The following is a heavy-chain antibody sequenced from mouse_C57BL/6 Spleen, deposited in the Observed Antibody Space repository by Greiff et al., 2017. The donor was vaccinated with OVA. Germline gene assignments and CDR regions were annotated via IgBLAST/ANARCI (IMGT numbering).Heavy chain of an antibody. J-gene: IGHJ2*01. V-gene: IGHV2-5*01. CDR3: AKNSGDGSSDYFDY. CDR2: IWRGGST. D-gene: IGHD2-3*01. CDR1: GFSLTSYG. Sequence: QVQLQQSGPGLVQPSQSLSITCTVSGFSLTSYGVHWVRQSPGKGLEWLGVIWRGGSTDYNAAFMSRLSITKDNSKSQVFFKMNSLQADDTAIYYCAKNSGDGSSDYFDYWGQGTTLTVSS.